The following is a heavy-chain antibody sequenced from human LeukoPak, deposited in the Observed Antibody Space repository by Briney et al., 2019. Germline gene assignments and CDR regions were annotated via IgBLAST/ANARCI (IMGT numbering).Heavy chain of an antibody. J-gene: IGHJ4*02. Sequence: PSETLSLTCAVYGGSFSGYYWSWIRQPPGKGLEWIGEINHSGSTNYNPSLKSRVTISVDTSKNQFSLKLSSVTAADTAVYYCARDTTLIVANLKYWGQGTLVTVSS. CDR2: INHSGST. CDR1: GGSFSGYY. CDR3: ARDTTLIVANLKY. D-gene: IGHD5-12*01. V-gene: IGHV4-34*01.